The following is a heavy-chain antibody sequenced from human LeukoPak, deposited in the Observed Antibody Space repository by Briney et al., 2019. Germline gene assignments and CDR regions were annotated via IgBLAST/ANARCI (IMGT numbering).Heavy chain of an antibody. J-gene: IGHJ6*03. D-gene: IGHD3-3*01. CDR1: GGSISSYY. V-gene: IGHV4-59*01. CDR2: IYYSGST. Sequence: SETLSLTCTVSGGSISSYYWSWIRQPPGKGLEWIGYIYYSGSTNYNPSLKSRVTISVDTSKNQFSPKLSSVTAADTAVYYCARANRYYDLWSGPRKSYYYYMDVWGKGATVTVSS. CDR3: ARANRYYDLWSGPRKSYYYYMDV.